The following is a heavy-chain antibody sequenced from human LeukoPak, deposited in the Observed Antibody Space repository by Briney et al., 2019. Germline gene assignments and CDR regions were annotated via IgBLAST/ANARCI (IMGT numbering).Heavy chain of an antibody. J-gene: IGHJ4*02. V-gene: IGHV4-39*01. CDR1: GGSISSGDYY. CDR3: ARHFSGIAAANDY. D-gene: IGHD6-13*01. Sequence: SETLSLTCTVSGGSISSGDYYWSWIRQPPGTGLEWIGSIYYSGKTYYNPSLKSRATISVDTSKNQFSLRLSSVTAADTAVYYCARHFSGIAAANDYWGQGTLVTVSS. CDR2: IYYSGKT.